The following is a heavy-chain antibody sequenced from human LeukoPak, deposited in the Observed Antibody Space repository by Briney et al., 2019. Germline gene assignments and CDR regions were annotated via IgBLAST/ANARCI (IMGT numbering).Heavy chain of an antibody. CDR1: GYTFTSYY. CDR3: ARIRDGYNDAYDI. V-gene: IGHV1-46*01. Sequence: ASVKVSCKASGYTFTSYYIHWVRQAPGQVLEWMGLINPDGGNTNYAQNFQGRVTLTRDTSTSTVYMELSSLRSEDTAIYYCARIRDGYNDAYDIWGQGTVVTVPS. CDR2: INPDGGNT. D-gene: IGHD5-24*01. J-gene: IGHJ3*02.